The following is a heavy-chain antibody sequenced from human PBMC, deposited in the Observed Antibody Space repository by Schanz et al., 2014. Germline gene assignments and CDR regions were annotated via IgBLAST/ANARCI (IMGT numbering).Heavy chain of an antibody. CDR1: GFTFSAYA. Sequence: ELQLLESGGGLVQPGGSLRLSCAASGFTFSAYAMTWVRRAPGKGLEWVSSISSSGSYIYFPDSVKGRFTISRDNAKNSLYLQMDSLRPEDTAVYFCAKDTGYCHGGACYCFEYWGLGILVTVSS. CDR2: ISSSGSYI. CDR3: AKDTGYCHGGACYCFEY. J-gene: IGHJ4*02. V-gene: IGHV3-21*01. D-gene: IGHD2-8*02.